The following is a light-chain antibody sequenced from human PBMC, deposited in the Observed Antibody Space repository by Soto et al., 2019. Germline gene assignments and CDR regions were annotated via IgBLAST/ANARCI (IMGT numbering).Light chain of an antibody. Sequence: IQMTQSPSTLSATIGDSVAITCRASQSIGIWLAWYQKKPGKAPRFLVYKASTLQTGVPSRFSGSGSGTEFTLTISSLQLDDFATSYCQQYNDYSWTFGQGTKVEIQ. CDR3: QQYNDYSWT. CDR1: QSIGIW. J-gene: IGKJ1*01. CDR2: KAS. V-gene: IGKV1-5*03.